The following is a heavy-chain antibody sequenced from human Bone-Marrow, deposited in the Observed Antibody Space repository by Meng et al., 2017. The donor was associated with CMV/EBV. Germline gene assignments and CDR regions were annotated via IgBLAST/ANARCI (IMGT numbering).Heavy chain of an antibody. D-gene: IGHD1-26*01. V-gene: IGHV1-2*02. CDR3: AKNFYSGNYFPWPDP. CDR2: INPKSGDT. CDR1: GGTFSSYA. Sequence: ASVKVSCKASGGTFSSYAISWVRQAPGQGLEWMGWINPKSGDTNYAQRFQGRVTMTRDTSISTAYMELSRLTSDDTAVYYCAKNFYSGNYFPWPDPWGQGTLVTVSS. J-gene: IGHJ5*02.